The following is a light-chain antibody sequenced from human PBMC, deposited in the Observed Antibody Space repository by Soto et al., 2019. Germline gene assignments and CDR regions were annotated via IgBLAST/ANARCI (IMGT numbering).Light chain of an antibody. CDR3: SSYTSSSTLV. J-gene: IGLJ3*02. Sequence: QSALTQPASVSGSPGQSITISCTGTSSDVGGYNYVSWYQQHPGKAPKLMIYEVSNRPSGVSNRFSGSKSGNTASLTISGLQAEADADYYCSSYTSSSTLVFGGGTKLTVL. CDR2: EVS. CDR1: SSDVGGYNY. V-gene: IGLV2-14*01.